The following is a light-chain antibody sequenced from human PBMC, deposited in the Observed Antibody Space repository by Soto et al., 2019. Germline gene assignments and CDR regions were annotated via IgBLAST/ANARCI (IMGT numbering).Light chain of an antibody. Sequence: DIQMTQSPSTLSASVGDTVTVTYRASQSVERWMAWYQQKPGKAPKLLISDVSTLERGVPSRFSGSGSATEFTLTISGLQPDDFATYYCQQYKDYVYTFGQGTKVDIK. CDR2: DVS. CDR1: QSVERW. CDR3: QQYKDYVYT. J-gene: IGKJ2*01. V-gene: IGKV1-5*01.